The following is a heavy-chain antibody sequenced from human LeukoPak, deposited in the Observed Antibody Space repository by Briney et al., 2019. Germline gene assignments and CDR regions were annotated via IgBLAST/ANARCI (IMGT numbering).Heavy chain of an antibody. V-gene: IGHV4-38-2*01. J-gene: IGHJ3*02. CDR2: IYHSGST. CDR1: GYSISSGYY. D-gene: IGHD3-3*01. CDR3: ARGRSPTIFGEVMVPDAFDI. Sequence: SSETLSLTCAVSGYSISSGYYWGWIRQPPGKGLEWIGSIYHSGSTYYNPSLKSRVTISVDTSKNQFSLKLSSVTAADTAVYYCARGRSPTIFGEVMVPDAFDIWGQGTMVTVSS.